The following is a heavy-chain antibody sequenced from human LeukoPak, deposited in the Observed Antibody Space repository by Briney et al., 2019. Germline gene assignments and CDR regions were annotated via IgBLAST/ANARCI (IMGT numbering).Heavy chain of an antibody. CDR1: GYTFTNHY. J-gene: IGHJ5*02. D-gene: IGHD4-23*01. CDR2: INPSGGST. Sequence: ASVKVSCKASGYTFTNHYMHWVRQAPGQGLECMGLINPSGGSTLYAEKFQGRIIMTRDMSTATDYMELSSLRSEDTAVYYCARDNSIGDRGWWFDPWGQGTLVTVSS. V-gene: IGHV1-46*01. CDR3: ARDNSIGDRGWWFDP.